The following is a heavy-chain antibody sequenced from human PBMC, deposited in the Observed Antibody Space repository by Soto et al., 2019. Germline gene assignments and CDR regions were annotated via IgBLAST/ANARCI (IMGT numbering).Heavy chain of an antibody. D-gene: IGHD6-25*01. CDR3: VKDISRVAARFDY. CDR1: GFTFDDYA. CDR2: IRWNSGSI. V-gene: IGHV3-9*01. J-gene: IGHJ4*02. Sequence: EVQLVESGGGLVQPGRSLRLSCAASGFTFDDYAMHWVRQPPGKGLEWVSGIRWNSGSIDYADSAEGRFTISRENAKNSVDLQLNSLRAEDTALYYCVKDISRVAARFDYWGQGTLVTGSS.